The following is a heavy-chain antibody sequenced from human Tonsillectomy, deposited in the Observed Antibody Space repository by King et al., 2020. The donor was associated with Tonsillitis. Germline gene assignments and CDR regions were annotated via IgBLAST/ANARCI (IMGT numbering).Heavy chain of an antibody. CDR3: AREGGYIVGATTGFDY. CDR1: GFTVSSNY. Sequence: VQLVESGGGLIQPGGSLRLSCAASGFTVSSNYMSWVRQAPGKGLEWVSVIYSGGSTYYADSVKGRFTISTDNSKNKLYLQMNSLRAEDTAVYYCAREGGYIVGATTGFDYWGQGTLVTVSS. CDR2: IYSGGST. D-gene: IGHD1-26*01. V-gene: IGHV3-53*01. J-gene: IGHJ4*02.